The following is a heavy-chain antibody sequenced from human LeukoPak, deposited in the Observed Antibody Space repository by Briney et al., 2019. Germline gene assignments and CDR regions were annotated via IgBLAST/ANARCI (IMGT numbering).Heavy chain of an antibody. J-gene: IGHJ4*02. D-gene: IGHD3-9*01. CDR1: GFTFSSYA. CDR2: ISGSGGST. V-gene: IGHV3-23*01. Sequence: GGSLRLSCAASGFTFSSYAMSWVRQAPGKGLEWVSAISGSGGSTCYADSVKGRFTISRDNSKNTLYLQMNSLRAEDTAVYYCASSPVGYDILTGYPGGWGQGTLVTVSS. CDR3: ASSPVGYDILTGYPGG.